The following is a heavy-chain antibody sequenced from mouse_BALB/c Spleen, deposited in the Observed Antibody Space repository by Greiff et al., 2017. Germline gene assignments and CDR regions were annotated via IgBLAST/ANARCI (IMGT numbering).Heavy chain of an antibody. Sequence: EVQRVESGGGLVQPGGSLKLSCAASGFTFSSYTMSWVRQTPEKRLEWVAYISNGGGSTYYPDTVKGRFTISRDNAKNTLYLQMSSLKSEDTAMYYCARHRVPPPDYFDYWGQGTTLTVSS. CDR1: GFTFSSYT. CDR3: ARHRVPPPDYFDY. D-gene: IGHD3-3*01. CDR2: ISNGGGST. V-gene: IGHV5-12-2*01. J-gene: IGHJ2*01.